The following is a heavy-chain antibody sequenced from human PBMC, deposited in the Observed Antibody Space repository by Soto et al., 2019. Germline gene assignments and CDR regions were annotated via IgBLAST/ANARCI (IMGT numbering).Heavy chain of an antibody. CDR1: GLTLRSYA. Sequence: EVQLFESGGGFVQPGGTLRLSGAAAGLTLRSYAMSWDRQVRGTGLVWVSTVSGRAASTKYADSVKGLFIISRDHYKNTLSPLVHVLAAEAPSVYYCARPLPSNNNQPTWADASDVWGHGPTVTFS. CDR3: ARPLPSNNNQPTWADASDV. CDR2: VSGRAAST. J-gene: IGHJ3*01. V-gene: IGHV3-23*01. D-gene: IGHD2-2*01.